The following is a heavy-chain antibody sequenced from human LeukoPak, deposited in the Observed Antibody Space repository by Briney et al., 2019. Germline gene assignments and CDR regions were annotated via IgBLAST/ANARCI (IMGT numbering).Heavy chain of an antibody. V-gene: IGHV3-23*01. CDR3: ARGPIEGQAYFDY. CDR1: GFTFSSYA. CDR2: ISGSGGST. J-gene: IGHJ4*02. Sequence: PGGSLRLSCAASGFTFSSYAMSWVRQAPGKGLEWVSAISGSGGSTYYADSVKGRFTISRDNSKNTLYLQMNSLRSEDTAVYYCARGPIEGQAYFDYWGQGTLVTVSS. D-gene: IGHD3-22*01.